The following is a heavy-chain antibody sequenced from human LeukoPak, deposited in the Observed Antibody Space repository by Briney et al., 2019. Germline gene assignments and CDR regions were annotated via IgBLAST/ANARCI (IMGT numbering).Heavy chain of an antibody. CDR1: GFTFGDYA. CDR3: TRGIQLWYSDY. CDR2: IRSKAYGGTT. D-gene: IGHD5-18*01. J-gene: IGHJ4*02. V-gene: IGHV3-49*04. Sequence: GGSLRLSCTASGFTFGDYAMSWVRQAPGKGLEWVGFIRSKAYGGTTEYAASVKGRFTISRDDSKSIAYLQMNSLRTEDTAVYYCTRGIQLWYSDYWGQGTLVTVSS.